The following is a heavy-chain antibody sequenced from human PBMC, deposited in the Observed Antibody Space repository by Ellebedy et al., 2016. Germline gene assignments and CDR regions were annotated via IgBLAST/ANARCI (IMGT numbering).Heavy chain of an antibody. CDR2: VWSDGSNK. CDR3: AREHSRGFEDV. CDR1: GFTFDYHG. D-gene: IGHD6-19*01. V-gene: IGHV3-33*01. J-gene: IGHJ6*02. Sequence: GESLKISXAASGFTFDYHGMHWVRQAPGKGLEWVAVVWSDGSNKYCADSVKGRFTVSRDNSKNTLFLQMNTLRVEDTAMYYCAREHSRGFEDVWGQGTRVTVSS.